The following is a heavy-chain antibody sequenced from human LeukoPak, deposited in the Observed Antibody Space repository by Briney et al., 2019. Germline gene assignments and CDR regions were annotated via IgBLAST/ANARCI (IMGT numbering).Heavy chain of an antibody. J-gene: IGHJ5*01. CDR2: ISFDGAAE. CDR1: GFKFTAYS. D-gene: IGHD2-15*01. CDR3: AGFPGVVVVPWGWFDP. Sequence: GGSLRLSCEASGFKFTAYSMNWVRQAPGKGLEWVATISFDGAAEDYAESVKGRFTISRDNSKNTLYMQLNSMRLEDSGLYFCAGFPGVVVVPWGWFDPWGQRTLVTVSS. V-gene: IGHV3-30*04.